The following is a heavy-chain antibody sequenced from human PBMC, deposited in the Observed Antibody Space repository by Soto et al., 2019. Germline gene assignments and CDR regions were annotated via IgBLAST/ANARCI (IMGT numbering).Heavy chain of an antibody. V-gene: IGHV3-33*01. CDR2: VCYDGRTK. CDR3: ARDNVDFAYYIDR. CDR1: GITFSAYG. J-gene: IGHJ4*02. D-gene: IGHD3-9*01. Sequence: GALRPSCATPGITFSAYGMEWGPPAPGNGLEWLAVVCYDGRTKYYADSVKGRLTISRDNSENTLYLQMDSLRAEDTAVYYCARDNVDFAYYIDRWGLGALVTVSS.